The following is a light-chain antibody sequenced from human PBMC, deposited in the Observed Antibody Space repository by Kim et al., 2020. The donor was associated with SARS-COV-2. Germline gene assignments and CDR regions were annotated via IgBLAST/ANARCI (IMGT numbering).Light chain of an antibody. V-gene: IGLV1-40*01. CDR3: QSFDTSLGISI. CDR2: SND. CDR1: SSNIGAGYG. Sequence: QSVLTQPPSVSGAPGQTVTISCTGSSSNIGAGYGVHWYQQLPGTAPKLLIYSNDNRPSGVPGRFSGSKSGTSASLAIAGLQAEDEADYFCQSFDTSLGISIFGGGTQLTVL. J-gene: IGLJ2*01.